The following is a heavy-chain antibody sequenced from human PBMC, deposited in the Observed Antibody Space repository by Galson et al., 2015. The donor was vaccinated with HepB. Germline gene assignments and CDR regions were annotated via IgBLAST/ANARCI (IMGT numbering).Heavy chain of an antibody. Sequence: SLRLSCAASGFTFSNYAMSWVRQAPGRGLEWVSGISGSGANTYYTDSVKGRFTISRDNSKNTLYLQMNSLRAEDTAIYYCAKARRFDGDYVRWFDPWGQGTLVTVSS. J-gene: IGHJ5*02. CDR1: GFTFSNYA. CDR2: ISGSGANT. D-gene: IGHD4-17*01. V-gene: IGHV3-23*01. CDR3: AKARRFDGDYVRWFDP.